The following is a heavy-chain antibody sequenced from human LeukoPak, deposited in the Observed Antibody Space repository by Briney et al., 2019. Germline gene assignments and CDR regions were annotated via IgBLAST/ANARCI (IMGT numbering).Heavy chain of an antibody. CDR1: GGSFSGYY. D-gene: IGHD5-18*01. Sequence: SETLSLTCAVYGGSFSGYYWSWIRQPPGKGLEWIGEINHSGSTNYNPSLKSRVTISVDTSKNQFSLKLSSVTAADTAVYYCARGTRGYSYGPRHSDYWGQGTLVTVSS. CDR3: ARGTRGYSYGPRHSDY. V-gene: IGHV4-34*01. CDR2: INHSGST. J-gene: IGHJ4*02.